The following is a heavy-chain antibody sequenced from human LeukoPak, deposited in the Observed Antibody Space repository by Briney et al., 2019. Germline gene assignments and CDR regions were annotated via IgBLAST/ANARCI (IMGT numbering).Heavy chain of an antibody. CDR1: GFTFSSYA. CDR2: ISGSGGST. D-gene: IGHD5-18*01. Sequence: GGSLRLSCAASGFTFSSYAMSWVRQAPGKGLEWVSAISGSGGSTYYADSVKGRFTISRDNSKNTLYLQMNSLRAEDTDVYYCAKGYSYGYAGRFDYWGQGTLVTVSS. J-gene: IGHJ4*02. CDR3: AKGYSYGYAGRFDY. V-gene: IGHV3-23*01.